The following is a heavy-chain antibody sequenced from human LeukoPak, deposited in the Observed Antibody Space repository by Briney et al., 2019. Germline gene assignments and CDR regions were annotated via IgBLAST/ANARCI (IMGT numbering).Heavy chain of an antibody. Sequence: PGGSLRLSCAASGFTVSSNYMSWVRQAPGKGLGWVSVIYSGGSTYYADSVKGRFTISRDNSKNTLYLQMNSLRAEDTAVYYCARDFTDGDYYFDYWGQGTLVTVSS. D-gene: IGHD4-17*01. CDR1: GFTVSSNY. J-gene: IGHJ4*02. CDR2: IYSGGST. V-gene: IGHV3-53*01. CDR3: ARDFTDGDYYFDY.